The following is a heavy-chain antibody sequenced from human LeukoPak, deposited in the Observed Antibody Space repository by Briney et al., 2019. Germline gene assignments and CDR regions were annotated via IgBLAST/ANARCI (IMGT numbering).Heavy chain of an antibody. J-gene: IGHJ3*02. CDR1: GYTFTSYG. CDR2: VNPSGGST. Sequence: ASVKVSCKASGYTFTSYGISWVRQAPGQGLEWMGIVNPSGGSTSYAQKFQGRVTMTRDTSTSTDYMELSSLRSEDTAVYYCARRSGSYSTDAFDIWGQGTMVTVSS. D-gene: IGHD1-26*01. CDR3: ARRSGSYSTDAFDI. V-gene: IGHV1-46*01.